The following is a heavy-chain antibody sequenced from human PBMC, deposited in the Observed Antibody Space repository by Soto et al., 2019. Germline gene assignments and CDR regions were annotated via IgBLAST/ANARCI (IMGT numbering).Heavy chain of an antibody. D-gene: IGHD1-26*01. CDR3: ARIEIGSYDY. CDR2: IKEDGSEE. J-gene: IGHJ4*02. V-gene: IGHV3-7*01. CDR1: GFTFRNYC. Sequence: EVKLVESGGGLVQPGGSLRLSCAASGFTFRNYCLGWVRQAPGKGLEWVANIKEDGSEEYYVDSVRGRFIISRDNARNSLFLQMNSLRAEETAIYYCARIEIGSYDYWGQGTLVTVSS.